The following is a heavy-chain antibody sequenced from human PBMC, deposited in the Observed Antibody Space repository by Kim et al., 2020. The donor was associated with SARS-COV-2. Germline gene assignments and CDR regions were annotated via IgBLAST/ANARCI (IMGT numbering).Heavy chain of an antibody. J-gene: IGHJ4*02. Sequence: GGSLRLSCTASGFTFSSYAMSWVRQAPGKGLEWVSAISGSGGSTYYADSVKGRFTISRDNSKNTLYLQMNSLRAEDTAVYYCAKSDVFNYNDFSVYYLDYWGQGTLVTVSS. V-gene: IGHV3-23*01. CDR3: AKSDVFNYNDFSVYYLDY. CDR1: GFTFSSYA. D-gene: IGHD3-22*01. CDR2: ISGSGGST.